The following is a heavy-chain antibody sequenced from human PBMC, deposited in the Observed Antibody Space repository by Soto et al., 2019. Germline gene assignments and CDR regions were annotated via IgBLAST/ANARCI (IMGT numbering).Heavy chain of an antibody. Sequence: KGLVWVSRINSGGGTTTYADSVKGRFTISRDNAKNTLYLQMNGLRAEDTAIYYCARWFTYGNFDYFDYWGQGTQVTVS. D-gene: IGHD3-10*01. J-gene: IGHJ4*02. CDR3: ARWFTYGNFDYFDY. CDR2: INSGGGTT. V-gene: IGHV3-74*01.